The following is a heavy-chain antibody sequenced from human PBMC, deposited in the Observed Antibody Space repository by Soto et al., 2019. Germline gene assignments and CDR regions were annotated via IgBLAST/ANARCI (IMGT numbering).Heavy chain of an antibody. CDR3: SRRSQEGFDP. J-gene: IGHJ5*02. CDR2: LCYSGN. Sequence: LFLSCTVSYAAISKSPYFWAWIRQPPGKGLEWVGSLCYSGNYYRPSLKSRVTISVDTSKNQLSLNLSSVTAADTAIYYCSRRSQEGFDPWGQGTLVTVSS. CDR1: YAAISKSPYF. V-gene: IGHV4-39*01.